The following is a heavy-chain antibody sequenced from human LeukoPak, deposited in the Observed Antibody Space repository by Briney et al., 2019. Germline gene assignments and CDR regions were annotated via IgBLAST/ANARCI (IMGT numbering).Heavy chain of an antibody. CDR2: ISAGGGGT. Sequence: GGSLRLSCAASGFTFSSYAMSWVRQAPGKGLEWVSAISAGGGGTYYADSVKGRFTISRDNSKDTLFLQANSLRAEDTAVYYCARKGQGYYFEYWGQGALVTVSS. CDR1: GFTFSSYA. J-gene: IGHJ4*02. V-gene: IGHV3-23*01. CDR3: ARKGQGYYFEY.